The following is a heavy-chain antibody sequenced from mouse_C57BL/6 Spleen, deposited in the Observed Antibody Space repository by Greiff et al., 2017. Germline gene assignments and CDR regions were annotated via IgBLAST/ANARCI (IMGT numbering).Heavy chain of an antibody. Sequence: VQLQQSGAELVRPGTSVKMSCKASGYTFTNYWIGWAKQRPGHGLEWIGDIYPGGGYTNYNEKFKGKDTLTADKSSSTAYMQFSSLTSEDSAVYYCARTPGDGDYYAMDYWGQGTSVTVSS. CDR1: GYTFTNYW. CDR3: ARTPGDGDYYAMDY. D-gene: IGHD3-1*01. V-gene: IGHV1-63*01. J-gene: IGHJ4*01. CDR2: IYPGGGYT.